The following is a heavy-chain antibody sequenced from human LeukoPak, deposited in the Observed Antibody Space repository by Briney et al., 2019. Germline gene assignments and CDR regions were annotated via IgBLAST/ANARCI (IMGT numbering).Heavy chain of an antibody. CDR2: IKQDGSEK. D-gene: IGHD3-3*01. CDR1: GFTFSSYS. Sequence: GGSLRLSCAASGFTFSSYSMNWVRQAPGKGLEWVANIKQDGSEKYYVDSVKGRFTISRDNAKNSLYLQMNSLRAEDTAVYYCARESNYDFWSGYFTSYYYYYYMDVWGKGTTVTVSS. CDR3: ARESNYDFWSGYFTSYYYYYYMDV. V-gene: IGHV3-7*01. J-gene: IGHJ6*03.